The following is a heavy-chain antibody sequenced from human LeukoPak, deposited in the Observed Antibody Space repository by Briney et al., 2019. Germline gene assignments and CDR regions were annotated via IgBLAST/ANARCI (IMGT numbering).Heavy chain of an antibody. CDR3: TTDFLPIQLWPEFDY. D-gene: IGHD5-18*01. V-gene: IGHV3-15*01. Sequence: GGPLRLSFAASGFPFSNAWMSRVRPAPGKGLEWVGRIKSKTDGGTTDYAAPVKGRFTISRDDSKNTLYLQMNSLKTEDTAVYYCTTDFLPIQLWPEFDYWGQGTLVTVSS. CDR1: GFPFSNAW. J-gene: IGHJ4*02. CDR2: IKSKTDGGTT.